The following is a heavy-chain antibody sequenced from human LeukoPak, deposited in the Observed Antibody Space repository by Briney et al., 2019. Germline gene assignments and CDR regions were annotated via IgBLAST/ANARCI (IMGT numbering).Heavy chain of an antibody. CDR3: AKAPITMVRGVIPNFDY. Sequence: GGSLRLSCAASGFTFSSYAMSWVRQAPGKGLEWVSAISGSGGSTYYADSVKGRFTISRDNSKNTLYLQMNSLRAEDTAVYYCAKAPITMVRGVIPNFDYRGQGTLVTVSS. CDR1: GFTFSSYA. CDR2: ISGSGGST. V-gene: IGHV3-23*01. J-gene: IGHJ4*02. D-gene: IGHD3-10*01.